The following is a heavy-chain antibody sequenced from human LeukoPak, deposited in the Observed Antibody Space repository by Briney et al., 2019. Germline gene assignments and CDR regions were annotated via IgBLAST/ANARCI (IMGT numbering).Heavy chain of an antibody. CDR2: ISPSGGGT. D-gene: IGHD1-1*01. J-gene: IGHJ4*02. CDR3: ARDSAFSAGTSFDY. V-gene: IGHV1-46*01. CDR1: GYTFSDYY. Sequence: SGKVSCKASGYTFSDYYMGWLRQAPGQGVEWMGIISPSGGGTIYAQKFQGRVSMTWDTSTSTVYMNLSSLESEDTAVYYCARDSAFSAGTSFDYWGQGTLVTVSS.